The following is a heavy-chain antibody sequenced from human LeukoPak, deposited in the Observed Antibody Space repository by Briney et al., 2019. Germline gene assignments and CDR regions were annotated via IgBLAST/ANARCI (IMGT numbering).Heavy chain of an antibody. J-gene: IGHJ4*02. D-gene: IGHD6-13*01. CDR2: TYYRSKWYH. Sequence: SQTLSLTCVISGDRVSSTSSTWNGIRQSPSRGLEWLGRTYYRSKWYHNYAVSVESRITINPDTSKNQFSLQLTFVTPEDTAMYYCSREDPSGYSNVWGQGTLVTVSS. CDR3: SREDPSGYSNV. CDR1: GDRVSSTSST. V-gene: IGHV6-1*01.